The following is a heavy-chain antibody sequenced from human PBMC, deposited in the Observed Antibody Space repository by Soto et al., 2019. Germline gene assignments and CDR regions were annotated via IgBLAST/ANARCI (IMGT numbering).Heavy chain of an antibody. J-gene: IGHJ4*02. V-gene: IGHV4-59*01. CDR1: GGSISSYY. CDR3: ARVRSDYGDFFDY. CDR2: IYYSGST. D-gene: IGHD4-17*01. Sequence: SETLSLTCTVSGGSISSYYWSWIRQPPGKGLEWIGYIYYSGSTNYNPYLKSRVTISVDTSKNQFSLKLSSVTAADTAVYYCARVRSDYGDFFDYWGQGTLVTVSS.